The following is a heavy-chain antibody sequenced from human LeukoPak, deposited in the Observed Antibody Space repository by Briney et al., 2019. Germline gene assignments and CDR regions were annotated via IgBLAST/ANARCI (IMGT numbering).Heavy chain of an antibody. Sequence: ASVKVSCKASGYTFTGYYMHWVRQAPGQGLEWMGWINPNSGGTNYAQKFQCRVTMTRDTSISTAYMALSRLRSDDTAVYYCARTMRYCSGGSCYAEGSYGMDVWGQGTTVTVSS. CDR2: INPNSGGT. CDR1: GYTFTGYY. V-gene: IGHV1-2*02. J-gene: IGHJ6*02. D-gene: IGHD2-15*01. CDR3: ARTMRYCSGGSCYAEGSYGMDV.